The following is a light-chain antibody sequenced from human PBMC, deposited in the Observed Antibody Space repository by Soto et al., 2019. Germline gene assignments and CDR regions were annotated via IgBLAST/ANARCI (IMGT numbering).Light chain of an antibody. Sequence: EIVLTQSPGTLSLSPWERATLSCRASQSVSSSYLAWYQQKPGQAPRLLIYGASSRATGIPDRFSGSGSGTDFNLTISRLEPEDFAVYYCHQYDSSPLTFGGGTKVEIK. V-gene: IGKV3-20*01. CDR3: HQYDSSPLT. CDR1: QSVSSSY. CDR2: GAS. J-gene: IGKJ4*01.